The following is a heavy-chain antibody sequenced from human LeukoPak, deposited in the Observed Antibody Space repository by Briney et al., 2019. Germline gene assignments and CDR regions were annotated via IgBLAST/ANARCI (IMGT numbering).Heavy chain of an antibody. Sequence: PGGSLRLSCAASGFSFSSYEMNWVRQAPGKGLEWVSYISSSGSTKYYADSVKGRFTISRDNAKNSLYLQMNSLRAEDTAVYYCARDKTVVAFDYWGQGTLVTVSS. V-gene: IGHV3-48*03. CDR2: ISSSGSTK. J-gene: IGHJ4*02. D-gene: IGHD3-22*01. CDR1: GFSFSSYE. CDR3: ARDKTVVAFDY.